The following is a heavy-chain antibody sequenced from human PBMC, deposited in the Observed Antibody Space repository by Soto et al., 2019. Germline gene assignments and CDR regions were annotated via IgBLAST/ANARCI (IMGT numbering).Heavy chain of an antibody. V-gene: IGHV2-70*01. J-gene: IGHJ6*02. CDR3: ARINPSSGNHGMDV. Sequence: SGPTLVNPTQTLTLTCTFSGFSLTTGGMGVSWIRQPPGKALEWLALIDWGDEKYYSTSLKTRLTISKDTAKTQVVLTMTNMDPVDTGTCYCARINPSSGNHGMDVWGQGTTVTVSS. CDR1: GFSLTTGGMG. D-gene: IGHD6-25*01. CDR2: IDWGDEK.